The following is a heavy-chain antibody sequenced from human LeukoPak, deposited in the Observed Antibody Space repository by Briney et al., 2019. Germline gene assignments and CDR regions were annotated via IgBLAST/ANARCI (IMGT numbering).Heavy chain of an antibody. J-gene: IGHJ4*02. V-gene: IGHV3-15*01. D-gene: IGHD4/OR15-4a*01. CDR1: GFTFSNAW. Sequence: GGSLRLSCAASGFTFSNAWMSWLRQSPGKGLEWVGRIKSKTDGETTDYAAPVKGRFTISREDSKNTLSLQINGLKTEDTAVYYCTIFTYGGIDYWGQGTLVTVSS. CDR2: IKSKTDGETT. CDR3: TIFTYGGIDY.